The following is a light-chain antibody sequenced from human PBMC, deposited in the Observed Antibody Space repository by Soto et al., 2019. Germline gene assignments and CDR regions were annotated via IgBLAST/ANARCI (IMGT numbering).Light chain of an antibody. CDR1: QSVSSSY. J-gene: IGKJ4*01. CDR2: GAS. Sequence: EIVLTQSPGTLSLSPGERATLSCRASQSVSSSYLAWYQQKPGQAPRLLIYGASSRATGIPDRFSGSGSGTDFTLTISRLEPEDFAVYYCQLRSNWLLSFGGGTKVGIK. CDR3: QLRSNWLLS. V-gene: IGKV3D-20*02.